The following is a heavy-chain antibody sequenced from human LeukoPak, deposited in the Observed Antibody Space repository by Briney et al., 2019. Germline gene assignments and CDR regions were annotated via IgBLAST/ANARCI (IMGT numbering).Heavy chain of an antibody. Sequence: GGSLRLSCAASGFTFSNYAMRWVRQAPGKGLEWVSAISGGGSRTYYADSVKGRFTISRDNSKNTLYLQMNSLRAEDTAVYYCAKDKEAYDSTSSDYWGQGALVTVSS. CDR2: ISGGGSRT. V-gene: IGHV3-23*01. CDR3: AKDKEAYDSTSSDY. D-gene: IGHD3-22*01. J-gene: IGHJ4*02. CDR1: GFTFSNYA.